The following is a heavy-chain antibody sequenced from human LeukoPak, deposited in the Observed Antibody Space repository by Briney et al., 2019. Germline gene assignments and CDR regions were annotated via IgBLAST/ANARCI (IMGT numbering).Heavy chain of an antibody. V-gene: IGHV1-18*01. CDR2: ISAHNGNT. J-gene: IGHJ4*02. D-gene: IGHD6-19*01. CDR1: GYTFTSYG. Sequence: GASVKVSCKASGYTFTSYGISWVRQAPGQGLEWMGWISAHNGNTNYAQKLQGRVTMTTDTSTGTVYMELRSLRSDDTAVYYCARVGGYSSGWYGGRWDYWGQGTLVTVSS. CDR3: ARVGGYSSGWYGGRWDY.